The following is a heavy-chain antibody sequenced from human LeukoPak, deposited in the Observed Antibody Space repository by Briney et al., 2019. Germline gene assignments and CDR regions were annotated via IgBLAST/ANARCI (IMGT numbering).Heavy chain of an antibody. J-gene: IGHJ5*02. D-gene: IGHD6-13*01. CDR2: MYYNGST. CDR3: AGSSSPALKYNWFDP. Sequence: PSETLSLTCSVSGGSIRSYYWNWIRQPPGKGLEWIGYMYYNGSTNYNPSLKSRVTISLDTSKKQVSLKLSSVTAADTAVYYCAGSSSPALKYNWFDPWGQGTLVTVSS. CDR1: GGSIRSYY. V-gene: IGHV4-59*01.